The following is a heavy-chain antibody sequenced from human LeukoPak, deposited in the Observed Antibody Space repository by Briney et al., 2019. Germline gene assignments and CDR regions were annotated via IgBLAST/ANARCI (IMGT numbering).Heavy chain of an antibody. CDR2: IIPIFGIA. D-gene: IGHD3-3*01. V-gene: IGHV1-69*04. CDR1: GGTFSSYA. J-gene: IGHJ4*02. CDR3: ARDINYDFWSGLGY. Sequence: ASVKVSFKASGGTFSSYAISWVRQAPGQGLEWMGRIIPIFGIANYAQKFQGRVTITADKSTSTAYMELSSLRSEDTAVYYCARDINYDFWSGLGYWGQGTLATVSS.